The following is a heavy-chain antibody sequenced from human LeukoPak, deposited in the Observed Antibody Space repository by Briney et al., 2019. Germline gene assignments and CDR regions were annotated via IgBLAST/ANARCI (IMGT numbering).Heavy chain of an antibody. CDR1: GFTFSSYA. D-gene: IGHD6-13*01. CDR3: AKDLGSNDAFDI. Sequence: GGSLRLSCAASGFTFSSYAMSWARQAPGKGLEWVSAISGSGGSTYYADSVKGRFTISRDNSKNTLYLQMNSLRAEDTAVYYCAKDLGSNDAFDIWGQGTMVTVSS. CDR2: ISGSGGST. J-gene: IGHJ3*02. V-gene: IGHV3-23*01.